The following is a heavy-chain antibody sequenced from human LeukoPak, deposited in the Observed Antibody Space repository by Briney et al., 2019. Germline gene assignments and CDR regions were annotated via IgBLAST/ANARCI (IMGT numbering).Heavy chain of an antibody. CDR2: IWFDGNNK. D-gene: IGHD5-12*01. J-gene: IGHJ4*02. CDR3: ASDVVATIGYFDY. CDR1: GFTFSNYG. V-gene: IGHV3-33*01. Sequence: GGSLRLSCAASGFTFSNYGMHWVRQAPGKGLEWVALIWFDGNNKYYADSVKGRFTISRDISKNTLYLQMNSLRAEDTAVYYCASDVVATIGYFDYWGQGTLVTVSS.